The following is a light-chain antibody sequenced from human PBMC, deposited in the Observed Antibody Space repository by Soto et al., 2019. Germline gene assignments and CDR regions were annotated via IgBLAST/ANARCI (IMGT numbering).Light chain of an antibody. CDR3: QQTYNNPQT. CDR1: QTSATF. CDR2: EAS. V-gene: IGKV1-39*01. J-gene: IGKJ1*01. Sequence: IQMTQTPSSLSASVGDRVTITCRASQTSATFINWYQQKSGSAPRLLIYEASGLQSGVPSRFRGSGSGTHFVLTISNFQPEDSATYFCQQTYNNPQTFGQGTKVEIK.